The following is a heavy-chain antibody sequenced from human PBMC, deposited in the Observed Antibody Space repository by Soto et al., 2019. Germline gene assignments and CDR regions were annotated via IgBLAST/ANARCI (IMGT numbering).Heavy chain of an antibody. CDR2: IYWDDDK. D-gene: IGHD6-19*01. CDR3: AHIVVAGLGYYFDY. CDR1: GFSLSSTRMA. V-gene: IGHV2-5*02. J-gene: IGHJ4*02. Sequence: QITLKESGPTLVKPTQTLTLTCTFSGFSLSSTRMAVGWIRQPPGKALEWLALIYWDDDKRYSPFLKSRLTITNYPPXNQVVLTMSNMDPVDTARYYCAHIVVAGLGYYFDYWGQGTLVTVSS.